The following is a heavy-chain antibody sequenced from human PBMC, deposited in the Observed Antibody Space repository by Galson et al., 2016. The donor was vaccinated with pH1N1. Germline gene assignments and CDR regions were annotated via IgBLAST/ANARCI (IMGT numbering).Heavy chain of an antibody. V-gene: IGHV3-23*01. CDR3: AKNRGYGSGSYGSRMDV. J-gene: IGHJ6*02. D-gene: IGHD3-10*01. CDR2: LSGSADRS. Sequence: SLRLSCAASGLTFSNYAMTWVRQAPGKGLEWLATLSGSADRSHYRASVKGRFTISRDNSKNTLFLQMNSLRAEDTALYYCAKNRGYGSGSYGSRMDVWGQGTTVTVSS. CDR1: GLTFSNYA.